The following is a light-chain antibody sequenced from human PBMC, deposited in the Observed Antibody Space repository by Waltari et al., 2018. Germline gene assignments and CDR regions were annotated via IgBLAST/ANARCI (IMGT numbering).Light chain of an antibody. Sequence: SSELTQDPAVSVALGQTVRITCQGDSLRSYYASWYQQKPGQAPVLVINVKNNRHSGIPARFSGSSAGDTASLTITGAQAEDEADYYCNSRDSSGNHQVVFGGGTKLTVL. V-gene: IGLV3-19*01. CDR3: NSRDSSGNHQVV. CDR1: SLRSYY. J-gene: IGLJ2*01. CDR2: VKN.